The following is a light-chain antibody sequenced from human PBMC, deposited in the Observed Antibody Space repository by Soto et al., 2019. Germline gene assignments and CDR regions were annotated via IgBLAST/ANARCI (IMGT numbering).Light chain of an antibody. Sequence: QSALTQPASVSGSPGETITISCTGTSNDVGGYGYVSWYRQYAGKAPTLMVSEVSYRPSGVSDRFSGSKSGTTAFLTISGPQTEDEGHYYCSSYSPSSLLFGGGTKLPVL. CDR2: EVS. CDR3: SSYSPSSLL. CDR1: SNDVGGYGY. J-gene: IGLJ3*02. V-gene: IGLV2-14*01.